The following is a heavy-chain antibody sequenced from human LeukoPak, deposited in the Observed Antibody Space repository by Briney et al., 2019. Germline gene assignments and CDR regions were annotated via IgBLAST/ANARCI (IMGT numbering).Heavy chain of an antibody. Sequence: GESLKISCVASGFTFSSFAVSWFRQAPGKGLEWVSTVGRSGADTYYADSVRGRFTISKDSSKNTLQMNSLSAEDTAIYYCVKHSGGVYGNSDYWGLGTLVTISS. D-gene: IGHD1-1*01. CDR2: VGRSGADT. J-gene: IGHJ4*02. V-gene: IGHV3-23*01. CDR3: VKHSGGVYGNSDY. CDR1: GFTFSSFA.